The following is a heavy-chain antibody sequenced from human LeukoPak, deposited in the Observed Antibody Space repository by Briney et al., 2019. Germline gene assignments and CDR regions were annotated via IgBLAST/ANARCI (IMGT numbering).Heavy chain of an antibody. V-gene: IGHV4-34*01. CDR2: INHSGST. Sequence: PSETLSFTCAVYGGSFSGYYWSWIRQPPGKGLEWIGEINHSGSTNYNPSLKSRVTISVDTSKNQFSLKLSSVTAADTAVYYCARDRPLSGGWYKWTWFDPWGQGTLVTVSS. D-gene: IGHD6-19*01. CDR1: GGSFSGYY. CDR3: ARDRPLSGGWYKWTWFDP. J-gene: IGHJ5*02.